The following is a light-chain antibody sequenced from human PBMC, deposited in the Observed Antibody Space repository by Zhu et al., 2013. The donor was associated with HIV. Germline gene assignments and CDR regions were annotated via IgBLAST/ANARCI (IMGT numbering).Light chain of an antibody. CDR1: QSVSSSY. V-gene: IGKV3-20*01. CDR2: CI. J-gene: IGKJ4*01. CDR3: QQYGSSKLT. Sequence: EIVLTQSPGTLSLSPGERATLSCRASQSVSSSYLAWYQQKPGQAPQAPHLWCIQQGQWHPQTGSVAVGSGTDFTLTISRLEPEDFAVYYCQQYGSSKLTFGGGTKVEIK.